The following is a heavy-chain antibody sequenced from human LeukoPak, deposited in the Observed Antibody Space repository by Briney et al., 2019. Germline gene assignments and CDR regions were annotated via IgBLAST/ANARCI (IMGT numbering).Heavy chain of an antibody. D-gene: IGHD2-15*01. J-gene: IGHJ4*02. CDR1: GFMFSSYW. CDR3: ARGRYCSGGSCYGALGYYFDY. V-gene: IGHV3-7*01. CDR2: IKQDGSEK. Sequence: GGSLRLSCAASGFMFSSYWMTWVRQAPGKGLEWVANIKQDGSEKYNVDSVKGRFTISRDNAKNSLYLQRNSLRAEDTAVYYCARGRYCSGGSCYGALGYYFDYWGQGTLVTVAS.